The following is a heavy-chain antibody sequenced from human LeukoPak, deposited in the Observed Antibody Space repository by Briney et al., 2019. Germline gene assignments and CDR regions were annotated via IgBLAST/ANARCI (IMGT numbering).Heavy chain of an antibody. CDR3: ARNYYYYYYMDV. Sequence: KPSETLSLTCTVSGGSISSSYYYWGWIRQPPGKGLEWIGSIYYRGSTYYNPSLKSRVTISVDTSKNQFSLKLSSVTAADTAVYYCARNYYYYYYMDVWGKGTTVTISS. CDR2: IYYRGST. CDR1: GGSISSSYYY. J-gene: IGHJ6*03. V-gene: IGHV4-39*01.